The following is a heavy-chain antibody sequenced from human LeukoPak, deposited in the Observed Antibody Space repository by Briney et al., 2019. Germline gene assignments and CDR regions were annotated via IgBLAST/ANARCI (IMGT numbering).Heavy chain of an antibody. V-gene: IGHV1-24*01. Sequence: ASVKVSCKVSGYTLTELSMHWVRQVPGKGLEWMGGFDPEDGETIYAQRFQGRVTMTEDTSTDTAYMELSSLRSDGTAVYYCATLQQLWFGDLYRGGAFDIWGQGTLVTVSS. D-gene: IGHD3-10*01. CDR2: FDPEDGET. CDR3: ATLQQLWFGDLYRGGAFDI. J-gene: IGHJ3*02. CDR1: GYTLTELS.